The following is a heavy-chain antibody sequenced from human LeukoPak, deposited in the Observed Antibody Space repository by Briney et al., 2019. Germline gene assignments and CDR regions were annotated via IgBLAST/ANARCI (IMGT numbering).Heavy chain of an antibody. V-gene: IGHV1-69*13. CDR2: IIPTFGTA. D-gene: IGHD3-10*01. J-gene: IGHJ4*02. Sequence: SVKVSCKASGGTFSSYAISWVRQAPGQGLEWMGGIIPTFGTANYAQKFQGRVTITADESTSTAYMELSSLRSEDTAVYYCARVLLWFGDLTYFDYWGQGTLVTVSS. CDR1: GGTFSSYA. CDR3: ARVLLWFGDLTYFDY.